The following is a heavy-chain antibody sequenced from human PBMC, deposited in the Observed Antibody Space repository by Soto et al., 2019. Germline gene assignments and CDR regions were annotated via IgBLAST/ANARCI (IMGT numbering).Heavy chain of an antibody. D-gene: IGHD3-10*01. J-gene: IGHJ4*02. Sequence: TSETLSLTCTVSGGSISSYYWSWIRQPPGKGLEWIGYIYYSGSTNYNPSLKSRVTISVDTSKNQFSLKLSSVTAADTAVYYCARGRVFDYWGQGTLVTVSS. CDR1: GGSISSYY. CDR2: IYYSGST. CDR3: ARGRVFDY. V-gene: IGHV4-59*01.